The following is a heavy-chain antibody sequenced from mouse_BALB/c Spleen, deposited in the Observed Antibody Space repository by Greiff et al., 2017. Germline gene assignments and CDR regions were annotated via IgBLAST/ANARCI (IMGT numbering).Heavy chain of an antibody. CDR1: GFTFSSYA. V-gene: IGHV5-6-5*01. J-gene: IGHJ1*01. CDR3: ARGLITTVVGYFDV. D-gene: IGHD1-1*01. Sequence: EVQLVESGGGLVKPGGSLKLSCAASGFTFSSYAMSWVRQTPEKRLEWVASISSGGSTYYPDSVKGRFTISRDNARNILYLQMSSLRSEDTAMYYCARGLITTVVGYFDVWGAGTTVTVSS. CDR2: ISSGGST.